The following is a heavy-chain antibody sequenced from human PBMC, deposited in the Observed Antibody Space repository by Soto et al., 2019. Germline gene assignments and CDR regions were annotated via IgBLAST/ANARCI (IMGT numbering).Heavy chain of an antibody. V-gene: IGHV1-18*01. Sequence: QVHLVQSGAEVKKPGASVKVSCKGSGYGFTTYGITWVRQAPGQGLEWMAWISAHNGNTDYAPNLQGRVTVTRDTSTSTAYMELRSLRSDDTAVYYCARGRYGDYWGQGALVTVSS. D-gene: IGHD1-1*01. CDR2: ISAHNGNT. CDR3: ARGRYGDY. CDR1: GYGFTTYG. J-gene: IGHJ4*02.